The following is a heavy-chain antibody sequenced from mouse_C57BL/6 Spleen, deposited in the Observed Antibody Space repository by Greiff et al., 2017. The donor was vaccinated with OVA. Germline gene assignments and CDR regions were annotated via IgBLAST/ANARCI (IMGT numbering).Heavy chain of an antibody. CDR1: GYTFTDYE. CDR3: TILGFDY. J-gene: IGHJ2*01. V-gene: IGHV1-15*01. CDR2: IDPETGGT. D-gene: IGHD4-1*01. Sequence: VQLQESGAELVRPGASVTLSCKASGYTFTDYEMHWVKQTPVHGLEWIGAIDPETGGTAYNQTFKGKAILTADKSSSTAYMELRSLTSEDSAVYYCTILGFDYWGQGTTLTVSS.